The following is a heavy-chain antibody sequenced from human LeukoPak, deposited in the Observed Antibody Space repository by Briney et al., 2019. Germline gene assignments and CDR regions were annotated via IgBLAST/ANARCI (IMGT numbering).Heavy chain of an antibody. Sequence: PGRSLRLSCTASGFTFGDYAMSWFRQAPGKGLEWVGFIRSKAYGGTTEYAASVKGRFTISRDDSKSIAYLQMNSLKTEDTAVYYCTLSYGDYLYYFDYWGQGTLVTVSS. J-gene: IGHJ4*02. D-gene: IGHD4-17*01. CDR3: TLSYGDYLYYFDY. CDR2: IRSKAYGGTT. V-gene: IGHV3-49*03. CDR1: GFTFGDYA.